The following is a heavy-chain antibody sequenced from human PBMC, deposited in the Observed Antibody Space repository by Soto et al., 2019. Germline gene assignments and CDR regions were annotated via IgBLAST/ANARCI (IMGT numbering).Heavy chain of an antibody. Sequence: PGGSLRLSCAASGFTFDDYAMHWVRQAPGKGLEWVSGISWNGVTIGYADSVKGRFTISRDNAKNSLSLHMNSLRAEDTALYYCAKDYSSGSYGYFDYWGQGTLVTVSS. D-gene: IGHD6-19*01. CDR1: GFTFDDYA. CDR2: ISWNGVTI. J-gene: IGHJ4*02. V-gene: IGHV3-9*01. CDR3: AKDYSSGSYGYFDY.